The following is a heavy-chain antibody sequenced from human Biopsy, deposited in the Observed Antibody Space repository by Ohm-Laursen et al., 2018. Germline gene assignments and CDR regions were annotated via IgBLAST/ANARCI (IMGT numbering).Heavy chain of an antibody. CDR1: GGSFSGYY. CDR3: ARGRLRAVARFDY. D-gene: IGHD6-19*01. Sequence: SDTLSLTCVVYGGSFSGYYWSWIRQPPGKGLEWIGEVNHSGSTNYNPSLKSRVTISVDTSKNQFSLKLSSVTAADTAVYYCARGRLRAVARFDYWGQGTLVTVSS. V-gene: IGHV4-34*01. CDR2: VNHSGST. J-gene: IGHJ4*02.